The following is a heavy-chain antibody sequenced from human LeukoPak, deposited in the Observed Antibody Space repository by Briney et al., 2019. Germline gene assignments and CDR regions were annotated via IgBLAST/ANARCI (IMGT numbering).Heavy chain of an antibody. V-gene: IGHV4-31*03. Sequence: PSQTLSLTCTVSGGSISSGDYYWSWIRQHPEKGLEWIGYTFYSGSTYYNPSLKSRVTISVNTSKNQFSLKLSSVTAADTAVYYCARAIRGRMIVVPVDTRFDPWGQGTLVTVSS. CDR1: GGSISSGDYY. CDR3: ARAIRGRMIVVPVDTRFDP. D-gene: IGHD3-22*01. CDR2: TFYSGST. J-gene: IGHJ5*02.